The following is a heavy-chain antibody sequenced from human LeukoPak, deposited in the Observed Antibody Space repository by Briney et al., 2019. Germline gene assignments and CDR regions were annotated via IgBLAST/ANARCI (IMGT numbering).Heavy chain of an antibody. V-gene: IGHV3-30*02. D-gene: IGHD6-19*01. CDR3: AKNRDSSDYPRDFDY. CDR2: IRHDGSYQ. J-gene: IGHJ4*02. Sequence: GGSLRLSCAAARFTFSSYGMHWVRQTPGKGPEWVAFIRHDGSYQQYADSVKGRFTVSRDNSKDTVYLQMNSLRTEDTAVYYCAKNRDSSDYPRDFDYWGQGTLVTVSS. CDR1: RFTFSSYG.